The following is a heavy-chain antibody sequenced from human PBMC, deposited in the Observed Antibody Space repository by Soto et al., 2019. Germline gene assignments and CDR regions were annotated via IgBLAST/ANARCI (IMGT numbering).Heavy chain of an antibody. V-gene: IGHV3-21*01. D-gene: IGHD6-19*01. CDR1: GFTFSSYS. Sequence: GGSLRLSCAASGFTFSSYSMNWVRQAPGKGLEWVSSISSSSSYIYYADSVKGRFTISRDNAKNSLYLQMNSLRAEDTAVYYCARVPPQRKSGYSSGWFDYWGQGTLVTVSS. CDR3: ARVPPQRKSGYSSGWFDY. CDR2: ISSSSSYI. J-gene: IGHJ4*02.